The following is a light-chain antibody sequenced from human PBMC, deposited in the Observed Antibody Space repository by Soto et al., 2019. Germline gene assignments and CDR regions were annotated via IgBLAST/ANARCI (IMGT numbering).Light chain of an antibody. J-gene: IGKJ4*01. CDR3: QQYYSYPLT. V-gene: IGKV1-16*02. CDR1: QNIAGD. CDR2: AAS. Sequence: DIQMTQSPSSLSASVGDRVTITCRASQNIAGDLGWFQQKPGKAPKPLIYAASALQSGVTSKFSGSGSGTDFTLTISSLQPEDFATDDCQQYYSYPLTFGGGTKVEIK.